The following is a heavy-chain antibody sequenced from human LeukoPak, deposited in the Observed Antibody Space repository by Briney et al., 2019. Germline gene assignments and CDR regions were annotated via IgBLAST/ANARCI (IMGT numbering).Heavy chain of an antibody. Sequence: GGSQRLSCAASGFTFSDYYMSWIRQAPGKGLEWVSYISSSGSTIYYADSVKGRFTISRDNAKNSLYLQMNSLRAEDTAVYYCAAPPYYYGSGSYSPTFDYWGQGTLVTVSS. CDR3: AAPPYYYGSGSYSPTFDY. D-gene: IGHD3-10*01. J-gene: IGHJ4*02. CDR2: ISSSGSTI. CDR1: GFTFSDYY. V-gene: IGHV3-11*01.